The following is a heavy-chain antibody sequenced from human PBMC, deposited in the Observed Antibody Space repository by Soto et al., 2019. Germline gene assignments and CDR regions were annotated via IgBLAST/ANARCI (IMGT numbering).Heavy chain of an antibody. V-gene: IGHV1-58*01. CDR3: AARRSGLYAMDV. CDR1: GFTFSTSA. J-gene: IGHJ6*02. D-gene: IGHD1-26*01. CDR2: IVGGSGNT. Sequence: SLKVSCKXSGFTFSTSAVQWVRQARGQRPEWMGWIVGGSGNTNYAQNSQERVIITRDMSTSTVYMELSSLRSDDTAVYFCAARRSGLYAMDVWGQGTTVTVS.